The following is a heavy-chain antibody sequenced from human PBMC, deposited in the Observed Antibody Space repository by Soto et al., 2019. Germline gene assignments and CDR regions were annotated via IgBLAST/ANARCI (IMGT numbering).Heavy chain of an antibody. J-gene: IGHJ3*01. Sequence: EVQLVESGGGVVRPGGSLRLSCAASGFTFDDHGMTWVRQAPGKGLEWVSGITWNGATTGYADSVKGRFTISSDNAKNSLNLQMNSLRVEDTALYYCARDGGVVVAVDAFDVWGQGTMVTVSS. CDR1: GFTFDDHG. CDR2: ITWNGATT. D-gene: IGHD6-19*01. CDR3: ARDGGVVVAVDAFDV. V-gene: IGHV3-20*04.